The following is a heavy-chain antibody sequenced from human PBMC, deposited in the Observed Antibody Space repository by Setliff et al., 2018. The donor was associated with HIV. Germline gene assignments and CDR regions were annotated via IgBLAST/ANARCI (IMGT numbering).Heavy chain of an antibody. CDR2: IIPFLGTA. V-gene: IGHV1-69*13. Sequence: SVKVSCKTSGGTFSKFAITWVRQAPGQGLEWMGGIIPFLGTANYAQQFQGRVTISADESTNTAYMELSSLTPDDTAVYFCARDLTEVTPTSRRYYYYMAVWGKGTTVTVSS. CDR3: ARDLTEVTPTSRRYYYYMAV. D-gene: IGHD4-17*01. CDR1: GGTFSKFA. J-gene: IGHJ6*03.